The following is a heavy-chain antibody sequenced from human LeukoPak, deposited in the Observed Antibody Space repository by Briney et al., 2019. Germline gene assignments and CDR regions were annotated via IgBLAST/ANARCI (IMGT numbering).Heavy chain of an antibody. CDR2: IIPIFGTA. Sequence: SVKVSCKASGYTFTSYGISWVRQAPGQGLEWMGGIIPIFGTANHAQKFQGRVTITADESTSTAYMELSSLRSEDTAVYYCAAPKGMATPFDPWGQGTLVTVSS. D-gene: IGHD5-24*01. J-gene: IGHJ5*02. V-gene: IGHV1-69*13. CDR3: AAPKGMATPFDP. CDR1: GYTFTSYG.